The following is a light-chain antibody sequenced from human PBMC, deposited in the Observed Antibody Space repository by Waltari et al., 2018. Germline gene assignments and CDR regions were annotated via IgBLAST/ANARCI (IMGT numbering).Light chain of an antibody. CDR3: QHYVDSSLT. CDR1: RSVSSTF. CDR2: DAS. Sequence: EIVLTQSPGTLPLSPGDRATLSCRASRSVSSTFLAWYQQKPGQAPRLLIYDASNRATGIPDRFSGSGSGTDFTLTISRLKPEDFAVYYCQHYVDSSLTFGGGTKVEIK. J-gene: IGKJ4*01. V-gene: IGKV3-20*01.